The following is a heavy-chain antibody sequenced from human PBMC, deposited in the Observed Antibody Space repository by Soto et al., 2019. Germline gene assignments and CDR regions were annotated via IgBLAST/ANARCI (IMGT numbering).Heavy chain of an antibody. Sequence: GGSLRLSCAASGFTFSSYAMSWVRQAPGKGLEWVSAISGSGGSTYYADSVKGRFTISRDNSKNTLYLQMNSLRAEDTAVYYCAKGTTWDSSSWLPLAPTGGYFDYWGQGTLVTVSS. CDR1: GFTFSSYA. J-gene: IGHJ4*02. V-gene: IGHV3-23*01. CDR3: AKGTTWDSSSWLPLAPTGGYFDY. CDR2: ISGSGGST. D-gene: IGHD6-13*01.